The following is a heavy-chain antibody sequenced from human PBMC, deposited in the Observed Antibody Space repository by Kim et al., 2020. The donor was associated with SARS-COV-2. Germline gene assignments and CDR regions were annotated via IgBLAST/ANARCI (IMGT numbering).Heavy chain of an antibody. Sequence: TSYAQKFQGRVTMTRDTSTSTVYMELSSLRSEDTAVYYCASFPPYGMDVWGQGTTVTVSS. CDR3: ASFPPYGMDV. J-gene: IGHJ6*02. V-gene: IGHV1-46*01. CDR2: T.